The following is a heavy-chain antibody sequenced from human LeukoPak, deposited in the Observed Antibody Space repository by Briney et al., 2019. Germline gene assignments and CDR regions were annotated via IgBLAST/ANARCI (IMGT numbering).Heavy chain of an antibody. J-gene: IGHJ5*02. D-gene: IGHD2-2*01. CDR2: ISSSSSYI. Sequence: GGSLRLSCAASGFTFSSYSMNWVRQAPGKGLEWVSSISSSSSYIYYADSVKGRFTISRDNAKNSLYLQMNSLRAEDTAVYYCARDIVVVPSRYWFDPWGQGTLVTVSS. CDR3: ARDIVVVPSRYWFDP. V-gene: IGHV3-21*01. CDR1: GFTFSSYS.